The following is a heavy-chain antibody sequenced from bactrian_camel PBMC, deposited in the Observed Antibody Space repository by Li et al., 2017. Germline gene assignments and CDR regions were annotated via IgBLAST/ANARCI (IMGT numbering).Heavy chain of an antibody. CDR3: AASSVGWSVIEY. D-gene: IGHD1*01. J-gene: IGHJ4*01. CDR1: GFSFRSYA. Sequence: DVQLVESGGGLVQPGGSLRLSCAASGFSFRSYAMYWVRQAPGKGLEWVSGINAGGYSTYSADSVKGRFTFSRDNAKNAVYLQMKRLKPEDTALYFCAASSVGWSVIEYCCQGTQVTVS. V-gene: IGHV3S40*01. CDR2: INAGGYST.